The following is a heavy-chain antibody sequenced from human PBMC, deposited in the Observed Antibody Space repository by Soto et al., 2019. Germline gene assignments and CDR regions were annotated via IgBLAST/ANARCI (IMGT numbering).Heavy chain of an antibody. CDR1: GFTFSSYG. D-gene: IGHD2-21*02. Sequence: GGSLRLSCAASGFTFSSYGMHWVRQAPGKGLEWVAVISYDGSNKYYADSVKGRFTVSRDKSKNTLYLQVNSLRAEDTAVYYCAKDRVPVVVTAPFDYWGQGTLVTVSS. CDR3: AKDRVPVVVTAPFDY. J-gene: IGHJ4*02. V-gene: IGHV3-30*18. CDR2: ISYDGSNK.